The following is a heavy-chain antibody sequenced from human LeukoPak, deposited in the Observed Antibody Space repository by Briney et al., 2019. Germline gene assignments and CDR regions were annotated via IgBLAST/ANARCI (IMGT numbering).Heavy chain of an antibody. CDR3: ARDFRYCSSTSCYEGYYFDY. CDR1: GFTFSSYW. V-gene: IGHV3-7*03. J-gene: IGHJ4*02. CDR2: IKQDGSEK. Sequence: GGFLRLSCAASGFTFSSYWMSWVRQAPGKGLEWVANIKQDGSEKYYVDSVKGRFTISRDNAKNSLYLQMNSLRAEDTAVYYCARDFRYCSSTSCYEGYYFDYWGQGTLVTVSS. D-gene: IGHD2-2*01.